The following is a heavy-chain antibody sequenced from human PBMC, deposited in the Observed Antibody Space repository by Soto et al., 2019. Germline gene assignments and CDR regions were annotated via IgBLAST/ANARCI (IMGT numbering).Heavy chain of an antibody. J-gene: IGHJ4*02. D-gene: IGHD1-26*01. CDR2: IKSKTDGGTT. Sequence: GESLKISCAASGFTFSNAWMSWVRQAPGKGLEWVGRIKSKTDGGTTDYAAPVKGRFTISRDDSKNTLYLQMNSLKTEDTAVYYCTTDPGSGSYSDYWGQGTLVTVSS. CDR3: TTDPGSGSYSDY. CDR1: GFTFSNAW. V-gene: IGHV3-15*01.